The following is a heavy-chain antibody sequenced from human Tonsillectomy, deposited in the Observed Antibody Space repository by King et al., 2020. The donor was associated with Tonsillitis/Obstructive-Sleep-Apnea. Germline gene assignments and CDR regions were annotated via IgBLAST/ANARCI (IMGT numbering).Heavy chain of an antibody. J-gene: IGHJ5*02. CDR3: ARHGIAARPDNWFDP. CDR2: IYLGDSDT. Sequence: QLVQSGAEVKKPGESLKISCKGAVYSFTNYWIYWVRQMPGKGLEWMGIIYLGDSDTRYRPSFQGQVTISADKSISTAYLQWSSLKASDTAMYYCARHGIAARPDNWFDPWGQGTLVTVSS. CDR1: VYSFTNYW. V-gene: IGHV5-51*01. D-gene: IGHD6-6*01.